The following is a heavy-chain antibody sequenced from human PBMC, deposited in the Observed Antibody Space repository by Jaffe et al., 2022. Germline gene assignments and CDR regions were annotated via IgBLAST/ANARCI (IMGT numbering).Heavy chain of an antibody. D-gene: IGHD6-19*01. CDR3: AKDGAVAGPGAYYYYYMDV. V-gene: IGHV3-30*18. CDR2: ISYDGSNK. Sequence: QVQLVESGGGVVQPGRSLRLSCAASGFTFSSYGMHWVRQAPGKGLEWVAVISYDGSNKYYADSVKGRFTISRDNSKNTLYLQMNSLRAEDTAVYYCAKDGAVAGPGAYYYYYMDVWGKGTTVTVSS. J-gene: IGHJ6*03. CDR1: GFTFSSYG.